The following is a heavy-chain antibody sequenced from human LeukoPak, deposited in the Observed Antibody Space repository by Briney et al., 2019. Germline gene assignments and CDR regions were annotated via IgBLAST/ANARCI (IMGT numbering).Heavy chain of an antibody. Sequence: SETLSLTCTVSGGSISSFYCSWIRQPPGKGLAFIGYIYYSGSTNYNPSLRSRVTISVDTSKNQFSLKLSSVTAADTAVYYCARGSNRITMVRGANPDYWGQGTLVTVSS. D-gene: IGHD3-10*01. CDR3: ARGSNRITMVRGANPDY. CDR1: GGSISSFY. CDR2: IYYSGST. J-gene: IGHJ4*02. V-gene: IGHV4-59*12.